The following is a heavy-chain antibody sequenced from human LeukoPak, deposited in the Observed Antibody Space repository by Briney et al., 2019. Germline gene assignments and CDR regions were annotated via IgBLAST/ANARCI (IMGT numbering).Heavy chain of an antibody. J-gene: IGHJ4*02. V-gene: IGHV3-21*01. Sequence: GGSLRLSCAASGFTFSSCGFNWVRQAPGKGLEWVSSIGPTGTDRYYADSVRGRLTISRDNAKNSMYLQMDSLRDEDTAVYYCATETIGRHYDYWGQGTLLTVSS. D-gene: IGHD1-14*01. CDR3: ATETIGRHYDY. CDR1: GFTFSSCG. CDR2: IGPTGTDR.